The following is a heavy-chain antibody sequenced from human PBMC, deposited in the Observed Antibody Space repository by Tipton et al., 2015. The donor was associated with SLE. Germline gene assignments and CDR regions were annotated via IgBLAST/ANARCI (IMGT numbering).Heavy chain of an antibody. Sequence: TLSLTCTVSGASISSGSYYWNWFRQPAGKGLEWIGRIETSGTTNYNHSLKGRVTISVDTSKHQFSLKLSSVTAADTAVYYCANSHSSGWYDAFDIWGQGTMVTVSS. J-gene: IGHJ3*02. CDR3: ANSHSSGWYDAFDI. CDR1: GASISSGSYY. D-gene: IGHD6-19*01. CDR2: IETSGTT. V-gene: IGHV4-61*02.